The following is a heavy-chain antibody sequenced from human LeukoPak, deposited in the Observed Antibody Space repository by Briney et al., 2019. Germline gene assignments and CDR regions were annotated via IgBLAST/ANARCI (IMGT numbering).Heavy chain of an antibody. V-gene: IGHV4-34*01. CDR3: ARGRGYSSSWSNFDY. CDR2: INHSGST. CDR1: GGSFSGYY. D-gene: IGHD6-13*01. J-gene: IGHJ4*02. Sequence: SKTLSLTCAVYGGSFSGYYWSWIRQPPGKGLEWIGEINHSGSTNYNPSLKSRVTISVDTSKNQFSLKLSSVTAADTAVYYCARGRGYSSSWSNFDYWGQGTLVTVSS.